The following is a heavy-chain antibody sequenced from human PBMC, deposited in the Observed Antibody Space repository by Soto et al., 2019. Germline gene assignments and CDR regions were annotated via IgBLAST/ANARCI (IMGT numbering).Heavy chain of an antibody. Sequence: PLQAPSLTCALSVDTRSRNSAAWNWIMHSPSIFLEWLGRTYYRSKWNNDYALSVKSRITINPDTPKNQFSLHLYSVTPEYTAVYYCTGITSFRGMDVLGQGTPVPGFS. CDR1: VDTRSRNSAA. V-gene: IGHV6-1*01. J-gene: IGHJ6*01. CDR3: TGITSFRGMDV. CDR2: TYYRSKWNN. D-gene: IGHD3-10*01.